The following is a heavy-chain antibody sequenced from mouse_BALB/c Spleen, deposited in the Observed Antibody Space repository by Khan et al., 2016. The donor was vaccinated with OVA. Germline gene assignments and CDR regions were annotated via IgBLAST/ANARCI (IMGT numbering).Heavy chain of an antibody. CDR3: ARSPYGNFAY. V-gene: IGHV5-9-3*01. CDR2: ISSDGDST. Sequence: EVELVESGGGLVTPGGSLKLSCAVSGFTFSTYAMSWVRQTPEKRLEWVATISSDGDSTYFPDNVTSRFTISRDNAKNTLCLQMTSLRTEDTAMDYCARSPYGNFAYWGQGTLVTVSA. CDR1: GFTFSTYA. D-gene: IGHD2-1*01. J-gene: IGHJ3*01.